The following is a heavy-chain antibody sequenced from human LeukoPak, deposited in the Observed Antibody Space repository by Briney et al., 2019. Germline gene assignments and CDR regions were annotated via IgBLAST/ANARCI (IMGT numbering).Heavy chain of an antibody. CDR3: ARDPPRHGADLDY. J-gene: IGHJ4*02. D-gene: IGHD5-24*01. Sequence: SETLSLTCTVSGGSISSYYWTWIRQPAGKGLEWIGRICTTGSTNYNPSLNSRVTMSVDTSKNQFSLKLSSVTAADTAVYYCARDPPRHGADLDYWGQGTLVTVSS. CDR1: GGSISSYY. CDR2: ICTTGST. V-gene: IGHV4-4*07.